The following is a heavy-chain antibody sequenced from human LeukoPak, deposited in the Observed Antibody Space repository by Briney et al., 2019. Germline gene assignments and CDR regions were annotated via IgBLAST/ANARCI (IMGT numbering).Heavy chain of an antibody. CDR2: ISGSGGST. J-gene: IGHJ4*02. Sequence: GGSLRLSCAASGFTFSSYAMSWVRQAPGKGLEWVSAISGSGGSTYYADSVKGRFTISRDNSKNTLYLQMNSLRAEDTAVYYCATYDILTGPYPGYFDYWGQGTLVTVSS. CDR3: ATYDILTGPYPGYFDY. D-gene: IGHD3-9*01. CDR1: GFTFSSYA. V-gene: IGHV3-23*01.